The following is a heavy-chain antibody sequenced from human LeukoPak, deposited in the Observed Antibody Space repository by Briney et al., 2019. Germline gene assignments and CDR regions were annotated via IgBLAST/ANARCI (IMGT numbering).Heavy chain of an antibody. CDR1: GGSISSSNW. V-gene: IGHV4-4*02. J-gene: IGHJ6*03. CDR2: IYHSGST. Sequence: PSGTLSLTCAVSGGSISSSNWWSWVRQPPGKGREGIGEIYHSGSTNYNPSLKRRVTISVDTSKNQFSLKLSSVTAADTAVYYCARVIVVVPAATDYYMDVGGKGTTVTISS. CDR3: ARVIVVVPAATDYYMDV. D-gene: IGHD2-2*01.